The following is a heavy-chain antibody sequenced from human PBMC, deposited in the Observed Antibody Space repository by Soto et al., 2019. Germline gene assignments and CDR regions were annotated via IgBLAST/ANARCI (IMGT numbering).Heavy chain of an antibody. CDR2: ISWNRGSI. CDR1: GFRFDDYA. CDR3: VKDRYLDMATIGHNGFGI. D-gene: IGHD5-12*01. Sequence: GGSLRLSCAASGFRFDDYAVHWVRQAPGKGLEGVAGISWNRGSIAYADSVKGRFTISRDNAKNSLYLQMNSLRPEDTALYYCVKDRYLDMATIGHNGFGIWGQGTMVTVS. J-gene: IGHJ3*02. V-gene: IGHV3-9*01.